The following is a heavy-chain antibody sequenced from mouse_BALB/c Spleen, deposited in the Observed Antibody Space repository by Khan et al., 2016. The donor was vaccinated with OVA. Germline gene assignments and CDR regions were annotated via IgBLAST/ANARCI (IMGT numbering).Heavy chain of an antibody. CDR3: ASELGRYYAMDY. D-gene: IGHD4-1*01. J-gene: IGHJ4*01. Sequence: EVQLQESGPGLVKPSQSLSLTCTVTGYSITRDYAWNWIRQFPGNKLEWMGYISNSGSTSYNPSLKSRISITRDTSKNQFFLQLNSVTTEDTATYSGASELGRYYAMDYWGQGTSVTVSS. CDR1: GYSITRDYA. V-gene: IGHV3-2*02. CDR2: ISNSGST.